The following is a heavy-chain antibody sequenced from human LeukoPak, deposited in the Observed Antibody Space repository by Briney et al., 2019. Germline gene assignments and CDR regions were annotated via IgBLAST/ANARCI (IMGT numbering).Heavy chain of an antibody. Sequence: GGSLRLSCAASGFTFSSYSMNWVRQAPGKGLEWVSYISSSSSTIYYADSVKGRFTISRDNAKNSLYLQMNSLRAEDTAVYYCARDPYNWNHGAYFDYWGQGTLVTVSS. J-gene: IGHJ4*02. CDR1: GFTFSSYS. V-gene: IGHV3-48*01. D-gene: IGHD1-14*01. CDR3: ARDPYNWNHGAYFDY. CDR2: ISSSSSTI.